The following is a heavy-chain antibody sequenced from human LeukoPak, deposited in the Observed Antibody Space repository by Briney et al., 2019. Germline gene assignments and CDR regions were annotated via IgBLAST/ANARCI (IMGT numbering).Heavy chain of an antibody. CDR1: GGSFSAYF. CDR2: INQSGST. CDR3: ARLVGAAPYNYYLDF. V-gene: IGHV4-34*01. Sequence: PSETLSLTCAVYGGSFSAYFLSWIRQPPGKGLEWIGEINQSGSTNYNPSLKSRVTISVDTSKKQFSLRLSSVTAADTAVYYCARLVGAAPYNYYLDFWGQGTLVTVSS. J-gene: IGHJ4*02. D-gene: IGHD1-26*01.